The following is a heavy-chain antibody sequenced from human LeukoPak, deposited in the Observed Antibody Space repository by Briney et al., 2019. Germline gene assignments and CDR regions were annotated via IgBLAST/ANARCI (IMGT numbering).Heavy chain of an antibody. Sequence: PSETLSLTCAVSGGSFSGYYWYWIRQPPGKGLEWIGEINHGESTNYNPSLKSRATLSVDTSKNQFSLKLTSVTAADTAVYYCAGGRTYYYDTSGYYPSIYYGMDVWGQGTTVIVSS. CDR1: GGSFSGYY. V-gene: IGHV4-34*01. CDR3: AGGRTYYYDTSGYYPSIYYGMDV. D-gene: IGHD3-22*01. CDR2: INHGEST. J-gene: IGHJ6*02.